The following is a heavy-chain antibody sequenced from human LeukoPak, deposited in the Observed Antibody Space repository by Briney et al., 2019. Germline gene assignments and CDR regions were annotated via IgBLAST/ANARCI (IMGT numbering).Heavy chain of an antibody. Sequence: GASVKVSCKVSGYTLTELSMHWVRQAPGKGLEWMGGFDPEDGETIYAQKFQGRVTMTEDTSTDTAYMELSSLRSEDTAVYYCARDPAVMGWELLHPGRYYMDVWGKGTTVTVSS. CDR1: GYTLTELS. V-gene: IGHV1-24*01. CDR3: ARDPAVMGWELLHPGRYYMDV. D-gene: IGHD1-26*01. CDR2: FDPEDGET. J-gene: IGHJ6*03.